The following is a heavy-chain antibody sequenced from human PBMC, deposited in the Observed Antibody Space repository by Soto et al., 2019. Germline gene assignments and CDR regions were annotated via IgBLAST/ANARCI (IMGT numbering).Heavy chain of an antibody. CDR2: IYYSGST. J-gene: IGHJ4*02. CDR1: GGSISSYY. D-gene: IGHD6-13*01. V-gene: IGHV4-59*01. CDR3: ARVIAAAGTYLFDY. Sequence: SETLSLTCTVSGGSISSYYWSWIRQPPGKGLEWIGYIYYSGSTNYNPSLKSRVTISVDTSKNQFSLKLSSVTAADTAVYYCARVIAAAGTYLFDYWGQGTLVTVSS.